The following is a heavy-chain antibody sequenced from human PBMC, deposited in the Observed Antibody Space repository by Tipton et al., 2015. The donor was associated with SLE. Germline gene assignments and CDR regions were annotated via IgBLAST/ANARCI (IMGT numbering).Heavy chain of an antibody. V-gene: IGHV3-48*03. CDR1: GFTFSSYE. CDR2: ISSSGSTI. CDR3: ARRGDYYYGMDV. Sequence: GSLRLSCAASGFTFSSYEMNWVRQAPGKGLEWVSYISSSGSTIYYADSVKGRFTISRDKAKNSLYLQMNSLRAEDTAVYYCARRGDYYYGMDVWGQGTTVTVSS. J-gene: IGHJ6*02.